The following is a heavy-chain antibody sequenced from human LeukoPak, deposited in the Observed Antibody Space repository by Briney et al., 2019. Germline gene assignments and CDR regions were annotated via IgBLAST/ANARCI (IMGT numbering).Heavy chain of an antibody. CDR2: INHSGST. D-gene: IGHD1-26*01. Sequence: PETLSLTCAVYGGSFSSYYWSWIRQPPGKGLEWIGEINHSGSTNYNPSLKSRVTISVDTSKNQFSLKLSCVTAADTAVYYCARVGLVPGDPNWFDPWGQGTLVTVSS. J-gene: IGHJ5*02. CDR3: ARVGLVPGDPNWFDP. CDR1: GGSFSSYY. V-gene: IGHV4-34*01.